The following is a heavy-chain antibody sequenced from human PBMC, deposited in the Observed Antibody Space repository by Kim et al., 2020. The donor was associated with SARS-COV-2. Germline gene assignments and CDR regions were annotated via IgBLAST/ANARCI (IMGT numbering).Heavy chain of an antibody. V-gene: IGHV3-15*01. CDR1: GFTFSNAW. J-gene: IGHJ4*02. Sequence: GGSLRLSCAASGFTFSNAWMSWVRQAPGKGLEWVGRIKSKTDGGTTDYAAPVKGRFTISRDDSKNTLYLQMNRLKTEDTAVYYCTTIGGNQRSYYGSGSYSKVLDDWGQGPLVTVSS. CDR2: IKSKTDGGTT. D-gene: IGHD3-10*01. CDR3: TTIGGNQRSYYGSGSYSKVLDD.